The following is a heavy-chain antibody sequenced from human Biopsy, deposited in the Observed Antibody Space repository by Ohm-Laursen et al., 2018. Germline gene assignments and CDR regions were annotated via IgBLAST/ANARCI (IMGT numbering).Heavy chain of an antibody. Sequence: SDTLSLTCTVSGDFISSYYWSWIRQPSGKGLQWIGYVYYTGSTDYNPSLQSRVTISVDTSKNHFSLRLRSVTPADTAIYYCARDRGYYSDRTVPGYFDLWGRGTLVTVSS. CDR1: GDFISSYY. D-gene: IGHD3-22*01. V-gene: IGHV4-59*01. CDR3: ARDRGYYSDRTVPGYFDL. J-gene: IGHJ2*01. CDR2: VYYTGST.